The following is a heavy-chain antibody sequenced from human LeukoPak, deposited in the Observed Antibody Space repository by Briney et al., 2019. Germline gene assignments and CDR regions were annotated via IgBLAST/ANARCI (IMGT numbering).Heavy chain of an antibody. CDR2: INHSGST. D-gene: IGHD6-13*01. CDR3: ARRRHSSSWYYYYGMDV. J-gene: IGHJ6*02. Sequence: SETLSLTCAVYGGSFSGYYWSWIRQPPGKGLEWIGEINHSGSTNYNPSLKSRVTISVDTSKNQFSLKLSSVTAADTAVYYCARRRHSSSWYYYYGMDVWGQGTTVTVSS. CDR1: GGSFSGYY. V-gene: IGHV4-34*01.